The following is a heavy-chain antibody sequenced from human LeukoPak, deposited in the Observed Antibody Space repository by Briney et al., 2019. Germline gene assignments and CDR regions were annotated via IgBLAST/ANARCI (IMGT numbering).Heavy chain of an antibody. CDR2: IKSKTDGGTT. J-gene: IGHJ4*02. V-gene: IGHV3-15*01. Sequence: GGSLRLSCAGSGFTFSNAWMSWVRQAPGKGVEWVGRIKSKTDGGTTDYAAPVKGRFTISRDDSKNTLYLQMNSLKTEDTAVYYCTTDHDSSGYYADYWGQGTLVTVSS. CDR3: TTDHDSSGYYADY. D-gene: IGHD3-22*01. CDR1: GFTFSNAW.